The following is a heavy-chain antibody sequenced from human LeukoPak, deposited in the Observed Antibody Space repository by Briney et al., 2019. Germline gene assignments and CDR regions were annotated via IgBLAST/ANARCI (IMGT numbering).Heavy chain of an antibody. CDR1: GGSISSSNYF. J-gene: IGHJ4*02. D-gene: IGHD3-16*02. V-gene: IGHV4-39*01. CDR3: ARHGSYRGIAATF. Sequence: SETLSLTCTVSGGSISSSNYFWGWVRQPPGKGLEWIGSIYYSGSTYYNPSLKSRVTISVDTSKNQFSLKLSSVTAADTAVYYCARHGSYRGIAATFWGQGTLVTVSS. CDR2: IYYSGST.